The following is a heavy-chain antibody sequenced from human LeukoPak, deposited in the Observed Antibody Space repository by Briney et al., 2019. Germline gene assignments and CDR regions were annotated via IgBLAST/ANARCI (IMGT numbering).Heavy chain of an antibody. Sequence: PGGSLRLSCAASGFTFSSYSMNWVRQAPGKGLEWVSYISSSSSSTISYADSVKGRFTISRDNAKNSLYLQMNSLRDEDTAVYYCASASVVTTFDDWGQGTLVTVSS. CDR1: GFTFSSYS. V-gene: IGHV3-48*02. CDR3: ASASVVTTFDD. CDR2: ISSSSSSTI. J-gene: IGHJ4*02. D-gene: IGHD4-23*01.